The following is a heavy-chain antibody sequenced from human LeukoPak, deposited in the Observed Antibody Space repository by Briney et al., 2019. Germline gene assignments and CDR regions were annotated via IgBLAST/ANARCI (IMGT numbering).Heavy chain of an antibody. Sequence: SETLSLTCTVSGGSISSYYWSWIRQPPGKGLEWIGYIYYSGSTNYNPSLKSRVTISVDTSKNQFSLKLSSVTAADTAVYYCARAEYGYGYNAFDIWGQGPMVTVSS. V-gene: IGHV4-59*01. CDR2: IYYSGST. CDR3: ARAEYGYGYNAFDI. D-gene: IGHD5-18*01. J-gene: IGHJ3*02. CDR1: GGSISSYY.